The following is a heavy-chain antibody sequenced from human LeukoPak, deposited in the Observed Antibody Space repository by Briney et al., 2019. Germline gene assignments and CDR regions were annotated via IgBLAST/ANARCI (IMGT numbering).Heavy chain of an antibody. CDR3: AIDIRGYSYGCSFDY. Sequence: SETLSLTCTVSGGSISSYYWSWLRQPAGKGLEWIGRIYTSGSTNYKPSLTSRVTMSVDTSKNQFSLKLSSVTAADTAVYYCAIDIRGYSYGCSFDYWGEGTLVTVSS. V-gene: IGHV4-4*07. J-gene: IGHJ4*02. CDR1: GGSISSYY. CDR2: IYTSGST. D-gene: IGHD5-18*01.